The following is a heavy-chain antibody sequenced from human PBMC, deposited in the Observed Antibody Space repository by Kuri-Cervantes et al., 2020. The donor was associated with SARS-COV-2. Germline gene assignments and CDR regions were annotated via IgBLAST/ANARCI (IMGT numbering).Heavy chain of an antibody. J-gene: IGHJ4*02. CDR2: ISAYNGNT. D-gene: IGHD2-21*01. V-gene: IGHV1-18*01. CDR1: GYTFTSYG. Sequence: ASVKVSCKASGYTFTSYGISWVRQAPGQGLEWMGWISAYNGNTNYAQKLQVRVTMTRDISTSTVYMELSSLTSEDTAIYYCYCAPKEGFDSWGQGTLVTVSS. CDR3: YCAPKEGFDS.